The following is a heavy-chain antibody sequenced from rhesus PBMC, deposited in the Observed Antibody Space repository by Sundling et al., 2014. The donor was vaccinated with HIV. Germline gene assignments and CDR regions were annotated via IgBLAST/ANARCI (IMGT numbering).Heavy chain of an antibody. Sequence: QVQLQESGPGLLKPSETLSLTCAVSGGSISDNYYWNWIRQPPGKGLEWIGNIYGISGNTHNNPSLKSRVTLSVDTSKNQLSLKLSSMTAADTAVYYCARGLQKFDSWGQGVLVTVSS. D-gene: IGHD1-44*01. CDR3: ARGLQKFDS. CDR1: GGSISDNYY. V-gene: IGHV4S9*01. CDR2: IYGISGNT. J-gene: IGHJ4*01.